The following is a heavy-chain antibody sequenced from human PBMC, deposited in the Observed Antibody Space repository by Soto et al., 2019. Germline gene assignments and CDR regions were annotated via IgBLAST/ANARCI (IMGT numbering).Heavy chain of an antibody. CDR1: GFTFGSYA. J-gene: IGHJ4*02. Sequence: GGSLRLSCAASGFTFGSYAMTWVRQAPGEGLQWVSTITTSGGGTYYADSVKGRFTISRDNAKKMVYLQMNGLRADDTALYYCAKEALTVAGNNFDSWGQGTLVTVSS. V-gene: IGHV3-23*01. D-gene: IGHD6-19*01. CDR2: ITTSGGGT. CDR3: AKEALTVAGNNFDS.